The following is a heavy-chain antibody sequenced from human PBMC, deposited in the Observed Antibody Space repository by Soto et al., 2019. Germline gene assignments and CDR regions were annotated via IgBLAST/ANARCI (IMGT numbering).Heavy chain of an antibody. J-gene: IGHJ6*02. V-gene: IGHV1-69*13. CDR3: ARDLDYYGWGRHYYYGMGV. Sequence: GASVKVSCKASGGTFSRYAFSWVRQAPGQGLEWMGGIVPIYGTRGFAQKFQGRLTITADEPTRTAYMELSSLRSEDTAAYYCARDLDYYGWGRHYYYGMGVWGQGTTVTVSS. CDR1: GGTFSRYA. CDR2: IVPIYGTR. D-gene: IGHD3-10*01.